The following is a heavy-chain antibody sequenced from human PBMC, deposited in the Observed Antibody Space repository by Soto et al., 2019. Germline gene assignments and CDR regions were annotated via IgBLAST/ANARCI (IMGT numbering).Heavy chain of an antibody. Sequence: SETLSLTCSVSGGSISSHYWSWLRQAAGKGLEWIGRIYSTGNTNLNPSLKSRVTMSADTSKNQFSLKLSSVTAADTAVYYCARANYHGSAYYYNFDSWGQGALVTVSS. CDR2: IYSTGNT. D-gene: IGHD3-22*01. CDR3: ARANYHGSAYYYNFDS. J-gene: IGHJ4*02. CDR1: GGSISSHY. V-gene: IGHV4-4*07.